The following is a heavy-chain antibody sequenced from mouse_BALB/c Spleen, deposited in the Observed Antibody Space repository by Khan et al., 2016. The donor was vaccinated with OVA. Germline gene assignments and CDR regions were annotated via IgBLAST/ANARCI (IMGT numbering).Heavy chain of an antibody. CDR1: GYSFTGYF. CDR2: INPHIGET. Sequence: VQLQQSGPELVKPGTSVKISRKASGYSFTGYFMNWVMQSHGKSLEWIGRINPHIGETFYNQKFKGKATLTVDESSSTAHMELRSLASEDSAVYYCARKNGSDFDYWGQGTTLTVSS. J-gene: IGHJ2*01. CDR3: ARKNGSDFDY. V-gene: IGHV1-20*02. D-gene: IGHD1-1*01.